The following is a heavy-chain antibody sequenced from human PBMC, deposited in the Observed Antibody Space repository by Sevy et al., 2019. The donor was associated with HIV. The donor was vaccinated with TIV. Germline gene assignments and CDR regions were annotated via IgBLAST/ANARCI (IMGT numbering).Heavy chain of an antibody. CDR3: ARHAAFYYGSGSYLYYFDY. J-gene: IGHJ4*02. CDR2: IYHNENT. D-gene: IGHD3-10*01. V-gene: IGHV4-38-2*01. Sequence: SETLSLTCAVSGYSISNGFYWGWVRQSPGRGLEWIRSIYHNENTYYNPSLKSRVSISVDTSNHQFSLRLSSVTAADTAVYYCARHAAFYYGSGSYLYYFDYWGQGTLVTVSS. CDR1: GYSISNGFY.